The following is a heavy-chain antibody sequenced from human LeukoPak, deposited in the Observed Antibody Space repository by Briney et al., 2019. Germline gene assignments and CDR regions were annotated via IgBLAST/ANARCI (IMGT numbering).Heavy chain of an antibody. CDR2: IYTSGST. J-gene: IGHJ3*01. CDR3: ARDIAVAALDAFDL. CDR1: GGSISSYY. D-gene: IGHD6-19*01. Sequence: PPETLSLTCTVSGGSISSYYWSWIRQPAGKGLEWIGRIYTSGSTNYNPSLKSRVTMSVDTSKNQFSLKLSSVTAADTAVYYCARDIAVAALDAFDLWGQGTMVTVSS. V-gene: IGHV4-4*07.